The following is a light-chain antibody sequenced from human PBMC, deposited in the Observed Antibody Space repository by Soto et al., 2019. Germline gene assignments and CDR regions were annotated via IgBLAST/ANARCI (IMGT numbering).Light chain of an antibody. J-gene: IGKJ1*01. CDR2: KAS. CDR3: QHYNLSSPWT. CDR1: PSISTY. Sequence: DIQMTQSPSTLSASVGDRVTITCRASPSISTYLAWYQQKPGKAPKLLIYKASILESGVPSRFSGSGSGTEFTLTITSLQPDDFATYHCQHYNLSSPWTVGQGTKVEIK. V-gene: IGKV1-5*03.